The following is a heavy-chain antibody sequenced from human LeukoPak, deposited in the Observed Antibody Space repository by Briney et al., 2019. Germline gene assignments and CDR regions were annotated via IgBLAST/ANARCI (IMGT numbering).Heavy chain of an antibody. CDR2: MNPNSGNT. Sequence: WASVKVSCKASGYTFTTYDINWVRQAAGQGLEWMGWMNPNSGNTGYAQKFQGRVTMTRSTLISTAYMELSSLRSEDTAVYYCARDGSEYSSGYFDYWGQGTLVTVSS. V-gene: IGHV1-8*01. CDR1: GYTFTTYD. D-gene: IGHD6-19*01. J-gene: IGHJ4*02. CDR3: ARDGSEYSSGYFDY.